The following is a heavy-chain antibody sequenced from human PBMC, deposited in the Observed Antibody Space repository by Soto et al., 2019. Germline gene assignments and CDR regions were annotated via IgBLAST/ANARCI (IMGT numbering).Heavy chain of an antibody. CDR2: IYYSGST. V-gene: IGHV4-31*03. Sequence: SETLSLTCTVSGGSISSGGYYWSWIRQHPGKGLEWIGYIYYSGSTYYNPSLKSRVTISVDTSKNQFSLKLSSVTAADTAVYYCARDRYGDYAYYGMDVWGQGTTVTVS. CDR3: ARDRYGDYAYYGMDV. CDR1: GGSISSGGYY. D-gene: IGHD4-17*01. J-gene: IGHJ6*02.